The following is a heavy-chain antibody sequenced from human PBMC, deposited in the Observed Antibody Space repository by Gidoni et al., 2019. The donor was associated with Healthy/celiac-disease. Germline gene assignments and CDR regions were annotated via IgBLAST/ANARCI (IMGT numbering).Heavy chain of an antibody. J-gene: IGHJ6*02. D-gene: IGHD2-2*01. CDR1: GFTFSSYA. CDR2: ISGSGGST. V-gene: IGHV3-23*01. Sequence: EVQLLESGGGLVQPGGSLRLSCAASGFTFSSYAMSWVRQAPGKGLEWVSAISGSGGSTYYAYSVKGRFTISRDNSKNTLYLQMNSLRAEDTAVYYCAKPTTGYCSSTSCSVYYYYYGMDVWGQGTTVTVSS. CDR3: AKPTTGYCSSTSCSVYYYYYGMDV.